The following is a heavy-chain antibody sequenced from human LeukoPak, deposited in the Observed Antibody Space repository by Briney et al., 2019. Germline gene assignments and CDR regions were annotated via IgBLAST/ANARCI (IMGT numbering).Heavy chain of an antibody. CDR2: ISPSVGTT. CDR1: GYTFTSCY. J-gene: IGHJ4*02. Sequence: ASVKVSCKASGYTFTSCYIHWVRQAPGQGLEWMGIISPSVGTTTYAQKLQGRVTMTRDTSTSTVYMELSSLISEDTAVYYCARNNGGLRFDYWGQGTLVTVSS. CDR3: ARNNGGLRFDY. V-gene: IGHV1-46*04. D-gene: IGHD1/OR15-1a*01.